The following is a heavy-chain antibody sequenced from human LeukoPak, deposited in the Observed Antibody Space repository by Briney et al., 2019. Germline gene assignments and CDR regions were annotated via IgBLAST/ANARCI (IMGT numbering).Heavy chain of an antibody. V-gene: IGHV4-34*01. CDR3: ASAPRLDY. J-gene: IGHJ4*02. Sequence: SETLSLTCAVYGGSFSGYYWSWIRQPPGKGLEWIGEINHSGSTNYNPSLKSRVTISVDTSKNQFSLKLSSVTAADTAVYYCASAPRLDYWGQGTLVTVSS. CDR1: GGSFSGYY. CDR2: INHSGST.